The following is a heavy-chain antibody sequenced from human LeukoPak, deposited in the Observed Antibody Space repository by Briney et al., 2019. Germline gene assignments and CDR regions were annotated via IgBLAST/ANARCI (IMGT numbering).Heavy chain of an antibody. CDR3: AKGGVGRSDFDY. D-gene: IGHD3-10*01. CDR2: IKKDGSEK. Sequence: GGSLRLSCSASGFTFSSYWMSWVRQAPGKGLEWVANIKKDGSEKKYVDSVKGRFTISRDNAKNSLFLQMNSLRVEDTALYYCAKGGVGRSDFDYWGQGTLVTVSS. CDR1: GFTFSSYW. J-gene: IGHJ4*02. V-gene: IGHV3-7*01.